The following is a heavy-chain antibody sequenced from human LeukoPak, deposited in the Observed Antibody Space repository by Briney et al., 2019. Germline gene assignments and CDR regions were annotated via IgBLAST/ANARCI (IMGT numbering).Heavy chain of an antibody. CDR2: INTYTGNP. CDR3: ARDYYDSSGYYQTFDY. D-gene: IGHD3-22*01. V-gene: IGHV7-4-1*02. CDR1: GYTFTSYA. Sequence: GASVKVPCKASGYTFTSYAMNWVRQAPGQGLEWMGWINTYTGNPTYAQGFTGRFVFSLDTSVSTAYLQISSLKAEDTAVYYCARDYYDSSGYYQTFDYWGQGTLVTVSS. J-gene: IGHJ4*02.